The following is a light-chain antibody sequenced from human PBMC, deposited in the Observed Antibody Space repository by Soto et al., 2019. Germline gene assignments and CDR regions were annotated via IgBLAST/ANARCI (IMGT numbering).Light chain of an antibody. V-gene: IGLV2-11*01. Sequence: QSALTQPRSVSGSPGQSVTISCTGTSSDVGGYNYVSWYQQHPGKAPKLMIYDVSKRPSGVPDRFSGSKSGNTASLTISGLQAEDEADYYCCSYAGSYPPNLVFGGGTKLTVL. CDR3: CSYAGSYPPNLV. CDR2: DVS. J-gene: IGLJ3*02. CDR1: SSDVGGYNY.